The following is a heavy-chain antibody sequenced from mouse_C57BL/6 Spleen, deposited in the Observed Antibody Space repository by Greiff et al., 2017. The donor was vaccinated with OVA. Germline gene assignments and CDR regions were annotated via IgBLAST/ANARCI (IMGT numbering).Heavy chain of an antibody. CDR3: ARNLYDYDGYYFDY. J-gene: IGHJ2*01. V-gene: IGHV2-9-1*01. CDR2: IWTGGGT. D-gene: IGHD2-4*01. Sequence: VQLVESGPGLVAPSQSLSITCTVSGFSLTSYAISWVRQPPGKGLEWLGVIWTGGGTNYNSALKSRLSISKDNSKSQVYLKMNSLQTDDTARYYCARNLYDYDGYYFDYWGQGTTLTVSS. CDR1: GFSLTSYA.